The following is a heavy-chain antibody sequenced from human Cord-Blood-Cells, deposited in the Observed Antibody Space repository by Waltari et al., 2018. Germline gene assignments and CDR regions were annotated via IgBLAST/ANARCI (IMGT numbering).Heavy chain of an antibody. CDR1: GGSFSGYY. J-gene: IGHJ2*01. CDR3: ARPGEEGTNWYFDL. CDR2: INHSGRT. V-gene: IGHV4-34*01. Sequence: QVQLQQWGAGLLKPSETLSLTCAVYGGSFSGYYWSWIRQPPGKGLEWIGEINHSGRTNDNPSRKSRVTISVDTYKNQFSLKLSSVTAADTAVYYCARPGEEGTNWYFDLWGRGTLVTVSS. D-gene: IGHD3-10*01.